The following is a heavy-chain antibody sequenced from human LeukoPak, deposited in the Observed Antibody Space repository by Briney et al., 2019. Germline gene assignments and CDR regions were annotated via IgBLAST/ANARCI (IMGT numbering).Heavy chain of an antibody. CDR1: GFTFSSYS. D-gene: IGHD6-13*01. CDR3: AKVAAASQIGDY. J-gene: IGHJ4*02. CDR2: ISSSSSYI. Sequence: GGSLRLSCAASGFTFSSYSMNWVRQAPGKGLEWVSFISSSSSYIYYADSVKGRFTISRDNSKNTLYLQMNSLRAEDTAVYYCAKVAAASQIGDYWGQGTLVTVSS. V-gene: IGHV3-21*04.